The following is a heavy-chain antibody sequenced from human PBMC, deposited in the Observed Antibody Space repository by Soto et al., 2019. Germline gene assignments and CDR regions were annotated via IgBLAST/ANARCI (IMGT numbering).Heavy chain of an antibody. CDR1: GYTFTSYY. V-gene: IGHV1-46*01. CDR2: INPSGGST. CDR3: ARGPYYYDSSGYQFDY. Sequence: ASVKVSCKASGYTFTSYYMHWVRQAPGQGLEWMGIINPSGGSTSYAQKFQGRVTMTRDTSTSTVYMELSSLRSEDTAVYYCARGPYYYDSSGYQFDYWGQGTLVTVSS. J-gene: IGHJ4*02. D-gene: IGHD3-22*01.